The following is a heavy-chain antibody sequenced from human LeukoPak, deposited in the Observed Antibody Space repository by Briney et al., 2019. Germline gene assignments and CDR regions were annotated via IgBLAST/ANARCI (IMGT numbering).Heavy chain of an antibody. CDR3: ARRGTAMVKGYFDY. Sequence: SQTLSLTCTVSGAFISSGGFYWSWLRQPPGKGLEWIGYIYHSGKAYYNPSLESRITISVDRSKNHFSLNLNSVTAADTSVYYCARRGTAMVKGYFDYWGQGTLVTVSS. V-gene: IGHV4-30-2*01. J-gene: IGHJ4*02. CDR1: GAFISSGGFY. D-gene: IGHD5-18*01. CDR2: IYHSGKA.